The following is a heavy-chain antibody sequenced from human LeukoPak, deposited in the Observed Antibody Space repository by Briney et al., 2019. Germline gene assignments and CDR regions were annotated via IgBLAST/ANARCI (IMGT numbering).Heavy chain of an antibody. Sequence: ASVKVSCKASGYTFTSYYMHWVRQAPGQGLEWMGIINPSGGSTSYAQKFQGRVTMTRDTSTSTVYMELSSLRSEDTAVYYCARGVGSSGWYDHYYYGMDVWGQGTTVTVSS. D-gene: IGHD6-19*01. CDR2: INPSGGST. CDR3: ARGVGSSGWYDHYYYGMDV. V-gene: IGHV1-46*01. J-gene: IGHJ6*02. CDR1: GYTFTSYY.